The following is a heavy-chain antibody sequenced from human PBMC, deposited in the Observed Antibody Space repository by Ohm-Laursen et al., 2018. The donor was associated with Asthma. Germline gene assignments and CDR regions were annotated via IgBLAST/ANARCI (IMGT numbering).Heavy chain of an antibody. V-gene: IGHV4-59*01. D-gene: IGHD2-15*01. CDR3: ARVGRYCSGGSCSHHGMDV. CDR2: TYYSGST. Sequence: SQTLSLTCTVSGGSISSYYWSWIRQPPGKGLEWIGYTYYSGSTNYNPSLKSRVTISVDTSKNQFSLKLSSVTAADTAVYYCARVGRYCSGGSCSHHGMDVWGQGTTVTVSS. J-gene: IGHJ6*02. CDR1: GGSISSYY.